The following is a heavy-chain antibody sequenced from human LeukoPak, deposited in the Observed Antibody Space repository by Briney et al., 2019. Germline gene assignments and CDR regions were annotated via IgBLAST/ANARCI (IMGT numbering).Heavy chain of an antibody. CDR2: FDPEDGEDGET. V-gene: IGHV1-24*01. CDR3: AMTDRYAGRPFDY. Sequence: ASVKVSCTLSGYSLLEGAMHWVRQAPGKGLEWVGSFDPEDGEDGETHYGQQLQGRVTMTEDASTDTAYMELNSLRSEDTAVYYCAMTDRYAGRPFDYWGQGTLVTVSS. D-gene: IGHD3-9*01. J-gene: IGHJ4*02. CDR1: GYSLLEGA.